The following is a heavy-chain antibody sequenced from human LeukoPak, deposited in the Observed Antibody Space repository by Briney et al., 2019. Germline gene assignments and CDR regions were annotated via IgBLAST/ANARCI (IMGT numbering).Heavy chain of an antibody. CDR2: ISYDGSNK. D-gene: IGHD2-15*01. V-gene: IGHV3-30*03. Sequence: PGGSLRLSCAASGFTFSSYGMHWVRQAPGKGLEWVAVISYDGSNKYYADSVKGRFTISRDNSNNIVFLQMNSLRAEDTAVYYCARDYWVSDGKRLDFWGQGTLVTVSS. CDR3: ARDYWVSDGKRLDF. J-gene: IGHJ4*02. CDR1: GFTFSSYG.